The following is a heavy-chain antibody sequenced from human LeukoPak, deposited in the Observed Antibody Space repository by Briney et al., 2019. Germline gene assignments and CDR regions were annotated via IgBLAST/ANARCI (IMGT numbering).Heavy chain of an antibody. J-gene: IGHJ4*02. Sequence: SETLSLTCAVYGGSFSGYYWSWIRQPPGKGLEWIGEINHSGSTNYNPSLKSRVTISVDTSKSQFSLKLSSVTAADTAVYYCARGREVITMVRGVTYYWGQGTLVTVSS. V-gene: IGHV4-34*01. CDR2: INHSGST. D-gene: IGHD3-10*01. CDR3: ARGREVITMVRGVTYY. CDR1: GGSFSGYY.